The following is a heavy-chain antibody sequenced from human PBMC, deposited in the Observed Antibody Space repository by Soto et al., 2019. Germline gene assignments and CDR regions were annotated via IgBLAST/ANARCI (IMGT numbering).Heavy chain of an antibody. D-gene: IGHD6-19*01. CDR3: ARVAVAAHWSMDYYYGMDV. Sequence: ASVKVSCKASGYTFTSYGISWVRQAPGQGLEWMGWISAYNGNTNYAQKLQGRVTMTTDTSTSTAYMELRSLRSDDTAVYYCARVAVAAHWSMDYYYGMDVWGQGTTVTVSS. CDR2: ISAYNGNT. CDR1: GYTFTSYG. J-gene: IGHJ6*02. V-gene: IGHV1-18*04.